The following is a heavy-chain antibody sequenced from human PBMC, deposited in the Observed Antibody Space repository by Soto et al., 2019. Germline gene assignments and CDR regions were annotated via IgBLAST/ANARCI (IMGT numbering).Heavy chain of an antibody. Sequence: SETLSLTCTVSGGSISSGGYYWSWIRQHPGKGLEWIGYIYYSGSTYYNPSHKSRVTISVDTSKNQFSLKLSSVTAADTAVYYCARDPYYYDSSGYQGSYFDYWGQGTLVTVSS. J-gene: IGHJ4*02. D-gene: IGHD3-22*01. CDR1: GGSISSGGYY. CDR2: IYYSGST. CDR3: ARDPYYYDSSGYQGSYFDY. V-gene: IGHV4-31*03.